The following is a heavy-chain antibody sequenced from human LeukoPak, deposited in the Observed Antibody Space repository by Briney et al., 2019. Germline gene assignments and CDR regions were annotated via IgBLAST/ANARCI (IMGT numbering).Heavy chain of an antibody. D-gene: IGHD3-3*01. CDR2: INWNGGST. CDR3: ARGGITIFGVVSYMDV. Sequence: GGSLRLSCAASGFTFDDYGMSWVRQAPGKGLEWVSGINWNGGSTGYAASVKGRFTISRDNAKNSLYLQMNSLRAEDTALYYCARGGITIFGVVSYMDVWGKGTTVTVSS. V-gene: IGHV3-20*04. CDR1: GFTFDDYG. J-gene: IGHJ6*03.